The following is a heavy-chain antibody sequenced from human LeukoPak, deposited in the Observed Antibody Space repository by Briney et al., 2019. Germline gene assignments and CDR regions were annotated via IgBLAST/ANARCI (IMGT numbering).Heavy chain of an antibody. CDR3: ASEVRLGDY. CDR2: ISSSSSYI. J-gene: IGHJ4*02. CDR1: GFAFSSYS. V-gene: IGHV3-21*01. D-gene: IGHD3-9*01. Sequence: PGGSLRLSCAASGFAFSSYSMNWVRQAPGKGLEWVSSISSSSSYIYYADSVKGRFTISRDNAKNSLYLQMNSLRAEDTAVYYCASEVRLGDYWGQGTLVTVSS.